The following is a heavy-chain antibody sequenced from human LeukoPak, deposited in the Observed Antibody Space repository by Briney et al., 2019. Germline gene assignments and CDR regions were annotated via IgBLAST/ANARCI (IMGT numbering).Heavy chain of an antibody. J-gene: IGHJ4*02. D-gene: IGHD3-3*01. CDR2: ISVSTTYI. CDR1: GFSFSSYS. V-gene: IGHV3-21*04. Sequence: GGSLRLSCAASGFSFSSYSMNWVRQAPGKGLEWVSSISVSTTYIYYADSAKGRFTISRDNAKNSLYLQMNSLRAEDTAVYYCAKVRFYFWSGYWDYWGQGTLVTVSS. CDR3: AKVRFYFWSGYWDY.